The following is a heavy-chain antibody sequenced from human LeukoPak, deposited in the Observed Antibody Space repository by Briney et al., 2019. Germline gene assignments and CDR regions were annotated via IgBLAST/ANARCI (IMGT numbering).Heavy chain of an antibody. CDR2: MNPNSGNT. Sequence: GPVKVSCKASGYTFTSYDINWVRQATGQGLEWMGWMNPNSGNTGYAQKFQGRVTMTRNTSISTAYMELSSLRSEDTAVYYCARGRYYYDSSGYTAEGYWGQGTLVTVSS. CDR3: ARGRYYYDSSGYTAEGY. V-gene: IGHV1-8*01. D-gene: IGHD3-22*01. CDR1: GYTFTSYD. J-gene: IGHJ4*02.